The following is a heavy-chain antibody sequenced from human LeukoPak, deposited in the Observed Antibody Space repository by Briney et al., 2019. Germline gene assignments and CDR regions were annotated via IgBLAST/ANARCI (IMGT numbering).Heavy chain of an antibody. CDR1: GYTFTSYG. CDR2: ISAYNGNT. D-gene: IGHD2-2*01. J-gene: IGHJ6*02. V-gene: IGHV1-18*01. CDR3: ARDIVVVPAATFSSGWYSYYYGMDV. Sequence: ASVKVSCKASGYTFTSYGISRVRQAPGQGLEWMGWISAYNGNTNYAQKLQGRVTMTTDTSTSTAYMELRSLRSDNTAVYYCARDIVVVPAATFSSGWYSYYYGMDVWGQGTTVTVSS.